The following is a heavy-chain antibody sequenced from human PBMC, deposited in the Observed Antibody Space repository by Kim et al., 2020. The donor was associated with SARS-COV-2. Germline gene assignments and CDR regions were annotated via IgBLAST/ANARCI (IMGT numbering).Heavy chain of an antibody. CDR3: ARNAPSLWFGASYYYGMDV. Sequence: SETLSLTCTVSGGSISSGGYYWSWIRQHPGKGLEWIGYIYYSGSTYYNPSLKSRVTISVDTSKNQFSLKLSSVTAADTAVYYCARNAPSLWFGASYYYGMDVWGQGTTVTVSS. J-gene: IGHJ6*02. D-gene: IGHD3-10*01. CDR1: GGSISSGGYY. V-gene: IGHV4-31*03. CDR2: IYYSGST.